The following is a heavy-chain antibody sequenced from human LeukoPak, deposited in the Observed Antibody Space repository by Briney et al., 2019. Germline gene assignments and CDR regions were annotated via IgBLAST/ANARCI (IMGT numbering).Heavy chain of an antibody. D-gene: IGHD3-3*01. CDR3: ARDTIFGADYYFDY. Sequence: PGGSLRLSCAASGFTLSSYSMNWVRQAPGKGLEWVSYISSSSSTIYYADSVKGRFTISRDNAKNSLYLQMNSLRDEDTAVYYCARDTIFGADYYFDYWGQGTLVTVSS. J-gene: IGHJ4*02. CDR2: ISSSSSTI. V-gene: IGHV3-48*02. CDR1: GFTLSSYS.